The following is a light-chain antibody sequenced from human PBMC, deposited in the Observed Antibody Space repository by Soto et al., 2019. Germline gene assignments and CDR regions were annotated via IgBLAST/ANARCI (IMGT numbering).Light chain of an antibody. CDR1: QDISNY. J-gene: IGKJ4*01. CDR2: DAS. Sequence: DIQMTQSPSSLSASVGDRVTITCQASQDISNYLNWYQQKPGKAPKLLIYDASNLETGVPSRFSGSGSGTEFTCTISSLQPEDIATYYCQQYDNLLTVGGGTKVEIK. CDR3: QQYDNLLT. V-gene: IGKV1-33*01.